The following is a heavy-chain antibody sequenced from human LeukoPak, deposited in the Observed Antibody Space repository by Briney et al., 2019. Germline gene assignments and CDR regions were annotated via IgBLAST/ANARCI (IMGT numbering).Heavy chain of an antibody. CDR1: GGSISSYY. J-gene: IGHJ4*02. CDR2: IYYSGST. Sequence: NPSETLSLTCTVSGGSISSYYWSWIRQPPGKGLEWIGYIYYSGSTNYNPSLKSRVTISVDTSKNQFSLKLSSVTAADTAVYYCASPSAYSSGWFRFDYWGQGTLVTVSS. V-gene: IGHV4-59*01. D-gene: IGHD6-19*01. CDR3: ASPSAYSSGWFRFDY.